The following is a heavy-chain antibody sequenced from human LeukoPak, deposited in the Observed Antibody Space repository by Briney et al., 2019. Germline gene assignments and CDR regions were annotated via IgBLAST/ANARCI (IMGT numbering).Heavy chain of an antibody. CDR3: AKSRGWPGGTNLIDY. V-gene: IGHV3-23*01. CDR2: ISGSGGST. Sequence: PGGSLRLSCAASGFTFSSYAMSWVRQAPGKGLEWVSAISGSGGSTYYADSVKGRFTISRDNSKNTLYLQMNSLRAEDTAVYYCAKSRGWPGGTNLIDYWGQGTLVTVSS. D-gene: IGHD1-26*01. CDR1: GFTFSSYA. J-gene: IGHJ4*02.